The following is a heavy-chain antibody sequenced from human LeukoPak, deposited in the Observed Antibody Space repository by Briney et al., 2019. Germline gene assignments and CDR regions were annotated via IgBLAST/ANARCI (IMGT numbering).Heavy chain of an antibody. D-gene: IGHD3-10*01. CDR1: GFTFSSYA. V-gene: IGHV3-64*01. J-gene: IGHJ6*03. CDR3: ARASSRGDYYYMDV. CDR2: ISSNGGST. Sequence: GGSLRLSCAASGFTFSSYAMHWVRQAPGKGLEYVSAISSNGGSTYYANSVKGRFTISRDNAKNSLYLQMNSLRAEDTAAFYCARASSRGDYYYMDVWGKGTTVTVSS.